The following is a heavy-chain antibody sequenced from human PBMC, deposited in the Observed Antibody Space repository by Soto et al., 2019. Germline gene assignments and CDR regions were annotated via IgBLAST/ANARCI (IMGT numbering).Heavy chain of an antibody. Sequence: QVQLVESGGGAVQPGRSLRLSCAASGFTFSSYGMHWVRQAPGKGLEWVAVISYDGSNKYYADSVKGRFTISRDNSKNTLYLQMNSLRAEDTAVYYCAKSYCSSTSCYTAPFDYWGQGTLVTVSS. J-gene: IGHJ4*02. CDR1: GFTFSSYG. CDR3: AKSYCSSTSCYTAPFDY. V-gene: IGHV3-30*18. D-gene: IGHD2-2*02. CDR2: ISYDGSNK.